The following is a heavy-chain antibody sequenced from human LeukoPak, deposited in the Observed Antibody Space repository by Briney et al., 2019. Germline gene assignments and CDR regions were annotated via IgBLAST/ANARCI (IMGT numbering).Heavy chain of an antibody. D-gene: IGHD2-15*01. V-gene: IGHV3-9*01. Sequence: GGSLRLSCAASGFTFDDYAMHWVRQAPGKGLEWVSGISWNSGSIGYADSVKGRFTISRDNAKNSLYLQMNSLRAEDTALYYCAKGQRDCSGGSCYSASDLWGRGTLVTVSS. CDR3: AKGQRDCSGGSCYSASDL. CDR1: GFTFDDYA. J-gene: IGHJ2*01. CDR2: ISWNSGSI.